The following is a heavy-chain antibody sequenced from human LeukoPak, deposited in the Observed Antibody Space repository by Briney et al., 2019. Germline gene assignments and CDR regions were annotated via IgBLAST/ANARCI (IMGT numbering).Heavy chain of an antibody. D-gene: IGHD3-10*01. CDR1: RFTFSSYI. CDR2: ISSSSSTI. V-gene: IGHV3-48*01. Sequence: GGSLRLSCAASRFTFSSYIMNWVRQAPGKGLEWVSYISSSSSTIFYADSVKGRFTISRDNAKNSLSLQMSSLRAEDTAVYYCARGGFSDYYMDVWGKGTTVTVSS. J-gene: IGHJ6*03. CDR3: ARGGFSDYYMDV.